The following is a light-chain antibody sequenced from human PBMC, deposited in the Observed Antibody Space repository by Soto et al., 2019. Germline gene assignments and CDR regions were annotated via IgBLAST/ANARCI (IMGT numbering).Light chain of an antibody. CDR3: QQYNSKRT. CDR2: AAS. J-gene: IGKJ1*01. Sequence: DIQMTQSPSSLSASVVDRVTITCRASQGISTYLNWYQQKPGKAPKLLIYAASSLQSGVPSRFSGSGSGTEFTLTISSLQPDDFATYYCQQYNSKRTFGQGTKVDIK. V-gene: IGKV1-39*01. CDR1: QGISTY.